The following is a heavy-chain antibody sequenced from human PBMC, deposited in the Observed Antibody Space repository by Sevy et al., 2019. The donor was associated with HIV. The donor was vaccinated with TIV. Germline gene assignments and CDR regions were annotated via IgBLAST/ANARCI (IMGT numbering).Heavy chain of an antibody. V-gene: IGHV3-7*01. J-gene: IGHJ3*02. D-gene: IGHD3-10*01. CDR1: GFTFSSYW. Sequence: GGSLRLSCAASGFTFSSYWMSWVRQAPGKGLEWVANIKQDGSEKYYVDSVKGRFTISRDNAKNSLYLQMNSPRAEDTAVYYCARDSPYYYGSGSYRPIWGQGTMVTVSS. CDR2: IKQDGSEK. CDR3: ARDSPYYYGSGSYRPI.